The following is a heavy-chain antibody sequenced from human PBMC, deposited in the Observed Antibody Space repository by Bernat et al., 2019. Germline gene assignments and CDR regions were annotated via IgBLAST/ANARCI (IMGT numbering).Heavy chain of an antibody. D-gene: IGHD6-19*01. CDR1: GFTFSSYG. Sequence: QVQLVESGGGVVQPGRSLRLSCAASGFTFSSYGMHWVRQAPGKGLGWVAVIWYDGSNKYYADSVKGRFTISRDNSKNTLYLQMNSLRAEDTAVYYCARDLIAVADFSDAFDIWGQGTMVTVSS. CDR2: IWYDGSNK. CDR3: ARDLIAVADFSDAFDI. J-gene: IGHJ3*02. V-gene: IGHV3-33*01.